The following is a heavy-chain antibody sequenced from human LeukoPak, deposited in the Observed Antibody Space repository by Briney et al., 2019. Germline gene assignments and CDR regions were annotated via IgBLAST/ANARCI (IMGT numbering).Heavy chain of an antibody. CDR3: ARDISDILTGSTHVYDY. CDR2: IIPIFGTA. Sequence: ASVKVSCKASGGTFSSYAISWVRQAPGQGLEWMGGIIPIFGTANYAQKFQGRVTITADESTSTAYMELSSLRSEDTAVYYCARDISDILTGSTHVYDYWGQGTLVTVSS. D-gene: IGHD3-9*01. CDR1: GGTFSSYA. J-gene: IGHJ4*02. V-gene: IGHV1-69*13.